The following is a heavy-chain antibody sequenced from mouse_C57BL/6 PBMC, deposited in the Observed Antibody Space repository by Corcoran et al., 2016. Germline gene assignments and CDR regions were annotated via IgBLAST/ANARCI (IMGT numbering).Heavy chain of an antibody. CDR3: ARDSNCDFDV. CDR2: INTYSEEP. CDR1: GYTFTTYG. D-gene: IGHD2-5*01. J-gene: IGHJ1*03. Sequence: QIQLLQSGPELKKPGETVKISCKASGYTFTTYGMSGMKQAPGKGLKWVGWINTYSEEPTYADDFKGRFAFSLETSASTAYLQINILKNEDSATYCCARDSNCDFDVWGTGTTVTVSS. V-gene: IGHV9-3*01.